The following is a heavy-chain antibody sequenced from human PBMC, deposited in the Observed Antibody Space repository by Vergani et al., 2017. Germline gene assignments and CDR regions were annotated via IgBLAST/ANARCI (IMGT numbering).Heavy chain of an antibody. D-gene: IGHD6-13*01. CDR3: ARTLSSSWYFDY. J-gene: IGHJ4*02. V-gene: IGHV3-7*04. CDR1: GFTFSSYW. CDR2: IKQDGSEK. Sequence: EVQLVESGGGLVQRGGSLRLSCAASGFTFSSYWMSWVRQAPGKGLERVANIKQDGSEKYYVDSVKSRFTISRDNAKNSLYLQMNRLRAEDTAVYYCARTLSSSWYFDYWGQGTLVTVSS.